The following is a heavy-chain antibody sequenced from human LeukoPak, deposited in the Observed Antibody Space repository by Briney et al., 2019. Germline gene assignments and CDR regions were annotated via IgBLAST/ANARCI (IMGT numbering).Heavy chain of an antibody. CDR3: ARDAVAQRGSESP. D-gene: IGHD3-10*01. V-gene: IGHV1-69*04. J-gene: IGHJ5*02. CDR2: IIPILGIA. Sequence: GASVKVSCKASGGTFSSYAISWVRQAPGQGLEWMGRIIPILGIANYAQKFQGRVTITADKSTSTAYMELSSLRSEDTAVYYCARDAVAQRGSESPWGQGTLVTVSS. CDR1: GGTFSSYA.